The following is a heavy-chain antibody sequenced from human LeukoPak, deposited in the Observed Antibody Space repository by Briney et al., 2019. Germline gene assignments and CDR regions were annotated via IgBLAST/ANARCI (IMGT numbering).Heavy chain of an antibody. D-gene: IGHD6-19*01. J-gene: IGHJ4*02. CDR2: IYYSGST. V-gene: IGHV4-59*01. CDR3: ARVTSGWTRFDY. CDR1: GGSISSYY. Sequence: SETLSLTCTVSGGSISSYYWSWIRQPPGEGLEWIGYIYYSGSTNYNPPLKSRVTISIDTSKNQFSLKLSSVTAADTAVYYCARVTSGWTRFDYWGQGTLVTVSS.